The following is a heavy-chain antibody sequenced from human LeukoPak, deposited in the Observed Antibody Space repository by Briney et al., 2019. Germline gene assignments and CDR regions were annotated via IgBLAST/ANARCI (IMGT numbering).Heavy chain of an antibody. J-gene: IGHJ4*02. CDR2: ISYDGSNK. V-gene: IGHV3-30-3*01. CDR1: GFILSSYA. Sequence: GGSLRLSCAASGFILSSYAIDWIRQAPGKGLEWVAVISYDGSNKYYADSVKGRFTISRDNSKNTLYLQMNSLRAEDTAVYYCAKDRAAAGTVQSYWGQGTLVTVSS. D-gene: IGHD6-13*01. CDR3: AKDRAAAGTVQSY.